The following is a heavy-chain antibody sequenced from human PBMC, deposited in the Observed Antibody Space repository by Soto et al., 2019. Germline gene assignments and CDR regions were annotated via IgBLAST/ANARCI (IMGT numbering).Heavy chain of an antibody. CDR1: GGSISSGGNS. CDR3: ARGPPFGR. Sequence: QLQLQESGSGLVKPSQTLSLTCAVSGGSISSGGNSWSLIRQPPGKGLEWIGYIYHSGSTYYNPSLKSRVTISVDRSKNQFSLKLSSVTAADTAVYYCARGPPFGRWGQATLVTVSS. J-gene: IGHJ4*01. D-gene: IGHD3-3*01. V-gene: IGHV4-30-2*01. CDR2: IYHSGST.